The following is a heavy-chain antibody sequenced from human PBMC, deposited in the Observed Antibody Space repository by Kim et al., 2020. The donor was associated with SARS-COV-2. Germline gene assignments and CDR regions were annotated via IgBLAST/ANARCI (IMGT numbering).Heavy chain of an antibody. Sequence: YAASVKGRFTISRDDSKNTAYLQMNSLKTEDTAVYYCTTRLRYFDWLQDYWGQGTLVTVSS. V-gene: IGHV3-73*01. J-gene: IGHJ4*02. CDR3: TTRLRYFDWLQDY. D-gene: IGHD3-9*01.